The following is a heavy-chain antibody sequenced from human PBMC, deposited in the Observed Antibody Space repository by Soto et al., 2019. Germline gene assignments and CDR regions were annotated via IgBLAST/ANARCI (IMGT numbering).Heavy chain of an antibody. D-gene: IGHD4-4*01. J-gene: IGHJ5*02. CDR3: ARVIGVTTRSWFDP. CDR2: IIPILGIA. V-gene: IGHV1-69*02. CDR1: GGTFRSYT. Sequence: SVKVSCKASGGTFRSYTISWVRQAPGQGLEWMGRIIPILGIANYAQKFQGRVTITADKSTSTAYMELSSLRSEDTAVYYCARVIGVTTRSWFDPWGQGTLVTVSS.